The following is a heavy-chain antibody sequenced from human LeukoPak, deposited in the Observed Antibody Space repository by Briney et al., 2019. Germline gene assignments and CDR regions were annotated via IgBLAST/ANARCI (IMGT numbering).Heavy chain of an antibody. D-gene: IGHD4-23*01. V-gene: IGHV4-39*07. CDR3: ARRDYGGNTPLDY. CDR1: GGSISSSSYH. CDR2: IYYSGST. Sequence: SETLSLTCTVSGGSISSSSYHWGWIRQPPGKGLEWIGSIYYSGSTYYNPSLKSRVTISVDTSKNQFSLKLSSVTAADTVVYYCARRDYGGNTPLDYWGQGTLVTVSS. J-gene: IGHJ4*02.